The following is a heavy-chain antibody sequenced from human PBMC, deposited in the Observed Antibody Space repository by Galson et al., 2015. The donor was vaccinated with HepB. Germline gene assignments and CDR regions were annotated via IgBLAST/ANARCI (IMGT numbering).Heavy chain of an antibody. V-gene: IGHV3-30*18. D-gene: IGHD2-15*01. CDR3: AKGGSEVILGDWFDP. CDR2: ISYDGSNK. J-gene: IGHJ5*02. Sequence: SLRLSCAASGFTFSSYGMHWVRQAPGKGLEWVAVISYDGSNKYYADSVKGRFTISRDNSKNTLYLQMNSLRAEDTAVYYCAKGGSEVILGDWFDPWGQGTLVTVSS. CDR1: GFTFSSYG.